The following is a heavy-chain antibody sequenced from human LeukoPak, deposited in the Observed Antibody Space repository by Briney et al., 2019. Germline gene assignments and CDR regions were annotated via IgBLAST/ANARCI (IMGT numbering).Heavy chain of an antibody. Sequence: ASVKVSCKASGYTFTSYDINWVRQATGQGLEWMGWMNPNSGNTGYAQKFQGRVTMTRNTSISTAYMELSSLRSEDTAVYYCARDYCSSTSCLGWFDPWGQGTLVTVSS. V-gene: IGHV1-8*01. D-gene: IGHD2-2*01. J-gene: IGHJ5*02. CDR2: MNPNSGNT. CDR1: GYTFTSYD. CDR3: ARDYCSSTSCLGWFDP.